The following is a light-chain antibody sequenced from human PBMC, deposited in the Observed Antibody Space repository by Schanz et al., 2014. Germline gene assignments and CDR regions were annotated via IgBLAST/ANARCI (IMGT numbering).Light chain of an antibody. Sequence: QSALTQPASVSGSPGQSITISCTGTSSDVGGYNYVSWYQQHPGKAPKLMIYDVSNRPSGVSNRFTGSKSGNTASLTVSGLQAEDEAHYYCAAWDDSLNGVFGGGTKLTVL. CDR3: AAWDDSLNGV. CDR2: DVS. CDR1: SSDVGGYNY. V-gene: IGLV2-14*01. J-gene: IGLJ3*02.